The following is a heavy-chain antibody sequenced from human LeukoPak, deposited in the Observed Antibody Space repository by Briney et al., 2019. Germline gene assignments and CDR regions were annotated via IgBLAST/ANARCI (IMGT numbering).Heavy chain of an antibody. Sequence: PGGSLRLSCAASEFSVGSNYMTWVRQAPGKGLEWVSLIYSGGSTYYADSVKGRFTISRDNAKNSLYLQMNSLRAEDTAVYYCAKDRGTTGLAPPSMDVWGKGTTVTISS. D-gene: IGHD1-14*01. J-gene: IGHJ6*03. CDR1: EFSVGSNY. CDR2: IYSGGST. V-gene: IGHV3-66*02. CDR3: AKDRGTTGLAPPSMDV.